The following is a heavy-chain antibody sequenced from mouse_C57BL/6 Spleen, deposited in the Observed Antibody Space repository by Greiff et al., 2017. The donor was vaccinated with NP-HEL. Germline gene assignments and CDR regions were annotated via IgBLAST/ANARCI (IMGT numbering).Heavy chain of an antibody. V-gene: IGHV1-26*01. J-gene: IGHJ1*03. CDR2: INPNNGGT. Sequence: EVQLQQSGPELVKPGASVKISCKASGYTFTDYYMNWVKQSHGKSLEWIGDINPNNGGTSYNQKFKGKATLTVDKSSSTAYMELRSLTSEDSAVYYCATVPRGSSSPFVWGTGTTVTVSS. CDR3: ATVPRGSSSPFV. D-gene: IGHD1-1*01. CDR1: GYTFTDYY.